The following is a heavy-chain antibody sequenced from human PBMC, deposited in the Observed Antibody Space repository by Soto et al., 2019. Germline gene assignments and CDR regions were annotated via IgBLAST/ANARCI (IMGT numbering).Heavy chain of an antibody. CDR1: GFTFSGFA. D-gene: IGHD3-22*01. CDR3: SRHEGQVTTNV. CDR2: IRSKVNNYAT. Sequence: EVQLVESGGGLVQPGGPRKLSFAAPGFTFSGFAVPWVRQASGKGLEGVGHIRSKVNNYATAYAASVKGRFTMSRDDSKNTAYLQMNSLKTEDTAVYYCSRHEGQVTTNVWGQGTTVTVSS. J-gene: IGHJ6*02. V-gene: IGHV3-73*02.